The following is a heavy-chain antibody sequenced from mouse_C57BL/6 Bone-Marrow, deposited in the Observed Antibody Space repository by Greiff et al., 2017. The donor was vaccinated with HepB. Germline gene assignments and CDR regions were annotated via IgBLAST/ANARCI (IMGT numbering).Heavy chain of an antibody. CDR3: ARSYYYGSSYDDY. J-gene: IGHJ2*01. CDR1: GYAFSSYW. Sequence: QVQLKQSGAELVKPGASVKISCKASGYAFSSYWMNWVKQRPGKGLEWIGQIYPGDGDTNYNGKFKGKATLTADKSSSTAYMQLSSLTSEDSAVYFCARSYYYGSSYDDYWGQGTTLTVSS. D-gene: IGHD1-1*01. CDR2: IYPGDGDT. V-gene: IGHV1-80*01.